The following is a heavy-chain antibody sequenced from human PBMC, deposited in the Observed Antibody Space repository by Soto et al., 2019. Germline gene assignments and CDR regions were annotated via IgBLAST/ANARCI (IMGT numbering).Heavy chain of an antibody. CDR2: IYHNGST. D-gene: IGHD5-12*01. J-gene: IGHJ5*02. V-gene: IGHV4-30-2*01. Sequence: QLQLQESGSGLVKPSQTLSLTCAVSGGSISSGGYSWSWIRQPPGKGLEWIGYIYHNGSTYYNPSLKSRVTISVDRSKNQFSLKLSSVTAADTAVYYCARDGSVAGNWFDPWGQGTLVTVSS. CDR3: ARDGSVAGNWFDP. CDR1: GGSISSGGYS.